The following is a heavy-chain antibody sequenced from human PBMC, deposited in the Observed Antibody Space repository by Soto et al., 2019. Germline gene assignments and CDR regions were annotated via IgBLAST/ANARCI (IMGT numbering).Heavy chain of an antibody. Sequence: ASVKVSGKASGGTFSSYAISWVRQAPGRGLEWMGGIIPIFGTANYAQKFQGRVTITADESTSTAYMELSSLRSEDTAVYYCARNSNYGGNPQFDYWGQGSRVTVSS. J-gene: IGHJ4*02. CDR3: ARNSNYGGNPQFDY. D-gene: IGHD2-15*01. V-gene: IGHV1-69*13. CDR2: IIPIFGTA. CDR1: GGTFSSYA.